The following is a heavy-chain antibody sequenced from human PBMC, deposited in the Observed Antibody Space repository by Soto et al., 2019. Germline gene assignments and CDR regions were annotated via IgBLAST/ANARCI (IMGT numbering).Heavy chain of an antibody. CDR3: ARVPDY. J-gene: IGHJ4*02. CDR1: GFSLSTSGMC. Sequence: VNPTQTLTLTCTFSGFSLSTSGMCVSWIRQPPGKGLEWIGYMYHSGSTYYNPSLKSRVTISIDRSKNQFSLKLSSVTAADTAVYYCARVPDYWGQGILVTVSS. CDR2: MYHSGST. V-gene: IGHV4-30-2*01. D-gene: IGHD2-2*01.